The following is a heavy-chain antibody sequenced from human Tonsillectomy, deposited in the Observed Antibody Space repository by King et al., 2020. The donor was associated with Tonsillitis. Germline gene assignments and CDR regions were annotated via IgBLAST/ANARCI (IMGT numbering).Heavy chain of an antibody. CDR2: IKQDGSEK. CDR1: GSTFSSYW. Sequence: VQLVQSGGGWVQPGGSLRLSCAASGSTFSSYWMSWVRQTPGKGLEWVANIKQDGSEKYYVDAVKGRFTISRDNAKNSLYLHMNSLRAEDMAVYYGATTSGPGGIFDFWGQGTMVTVSS. D-gene: IGHD3-16*01. CDR3: ATTSGPGGIFDF. J-gene: IGHJ3*01. V-gene: IGHV3-7*03.